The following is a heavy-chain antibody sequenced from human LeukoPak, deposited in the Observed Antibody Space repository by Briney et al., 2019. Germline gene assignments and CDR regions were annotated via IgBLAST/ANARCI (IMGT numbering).Heavy chain of an antibody. CDR2: INPNSGGT. D-gene: IGHD3-22*01. J-gene: IGHJ4*02. CDR3: ARDEYYYDSSGYYRSDY. CDR1: GYTFTGYY. V-gene: IGHV1-2*02. Sequence: ASVKVSCTASGYTFTGYYMHWVRQAPGQGLERMGWINPNSGGTNYAQKFQGRVTMTRDTSISTAYMELSRLRSDDTAVYYCARDEYYYDSSGYYRSDYWGQGTLVTVSS.